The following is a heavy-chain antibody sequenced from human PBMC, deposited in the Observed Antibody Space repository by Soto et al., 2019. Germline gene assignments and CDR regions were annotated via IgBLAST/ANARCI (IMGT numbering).Heavy chain of an antibody. V-gene: IGHV4-31*03. Sequence: ASETLSLTCTVSGGSISSGGYYWSWIRQHPGKGLEWIGYIYYSGSTYYNPSLKSRVTISVDTSKNQFSLKLSSVTAADTAVYYCAGSGLQASFDYWGQGTLVTVSS. CDR3: AGSGLQASFDY. J-gene: IGHJ4*02. CDR1: GGSISSGGYY. CDR2: IYYSGST. D-gene: IGHD2-15*01.